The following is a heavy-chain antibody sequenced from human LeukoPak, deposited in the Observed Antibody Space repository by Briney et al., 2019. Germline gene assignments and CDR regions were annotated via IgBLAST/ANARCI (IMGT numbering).Heavy chain of an antibody. Sequence: GGSLRLSCAASGFTFSSYWMHWVRQAPGKGLVWVSRINSDGSSTSYADSVKGRFTISRDNAKNTLYLQMNSLRAEDTAVYYCAREGVRRRVLDIWGQGTMVTVSS. J-gene: IGHJ3*02. V-gene: IGHV3-74*01. CDR1: GFTFSSYW. D-gene: IGHD3-10*01. CDR3: AREGVRRRVLDI. CDR2: INSDGSST.